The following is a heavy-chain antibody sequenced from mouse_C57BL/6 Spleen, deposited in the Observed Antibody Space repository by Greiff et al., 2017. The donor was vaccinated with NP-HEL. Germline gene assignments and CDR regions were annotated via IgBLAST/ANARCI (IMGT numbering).Heavy chain of an antibody. CDR2: IYPGDGDT. Sequence: VKLVESGAELVKPGASVKISCKASGYAFSSYWMNWVKQRPGKGLEWIGQIYPGDGDTNYNGKVKGKATLTADKSSSTAYMQLSSLTSEDSAVYFRARNDGYYKMDYWGQGTSVTVSS. CDR1: GYAFSSYW. J-gene: IGHJ4*01. CDR3: ARNDGYYKMDY. V-gene: IGHV1-80*01. D-gene: IGHD2-3*01.